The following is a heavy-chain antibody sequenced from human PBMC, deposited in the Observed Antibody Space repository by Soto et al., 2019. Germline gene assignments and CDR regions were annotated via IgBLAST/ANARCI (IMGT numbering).Heavy chain of an antibody. Sequence: APVEVSCKASGYTFTTNAIHWVRQAPGQSLEWMGWINAGTGKTKYSQTFQGRVTITRDASASTAYMELSSLRSEDTAVYYCATALHGYNAFDYWGQGTPVTVSS. V-gene: IGHV1-3*01. CDR1: GYTFTTNA. CDR3: ATALHGYNAFDY. CDR2: INAGTGKT. J-gene: IGHJ4*02. D-gene: IGHD5-12*01.